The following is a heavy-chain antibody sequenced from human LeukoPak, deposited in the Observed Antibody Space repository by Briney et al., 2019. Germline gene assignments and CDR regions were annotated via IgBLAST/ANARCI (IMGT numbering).Heavy chain of an antibody. D-gene: IGHD6-13*01. V-gene: IGHV3-9*03. CDR1: GFTFDDYA. J-gene: IGHJ3*02. Sequence: PGGSLRLSCAASGFTFDDYAMHWVRQAPGKGLEWVSGISWNSGSIGYADSVKGRFTISRDNAKNSLYLQMNSLRAGDMALYYCAKDISVGYSSSWYVGSAFDIWGQGTMVTVSS. CDR2: ISWNSGSI. CDR3: AKDISVGYSSSWYVGSAFDI.